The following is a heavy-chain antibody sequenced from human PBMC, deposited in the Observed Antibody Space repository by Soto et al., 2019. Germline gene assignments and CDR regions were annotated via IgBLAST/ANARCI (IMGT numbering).Heavy chain of an antibody. CDR3: ARVKWELLGRDYYYGMDV. D-gene: IGHD1-26*01. J-gene: IGHJ6*02. CDR2: ISAYNGNT. V-gene: IGHV1-18*01. CDR1: GYTFTSYG. Sequence: ASVKVSCKASGYTFTSYGISWVRQAPGQGLEWMGWISAYNGNTNYAQKLQGRVTMTTDTSTSTAYMELRSLRSDDTAVYYCARVKWELLGRDYYYGMDVWGQGTTVTVSS.